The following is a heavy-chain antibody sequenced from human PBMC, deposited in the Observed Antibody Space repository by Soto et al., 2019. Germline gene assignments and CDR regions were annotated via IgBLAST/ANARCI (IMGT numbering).Heavy chain of an antibody. D-gene: IGHD3-22*01. CDR3: ARVSPQKGYYDSSGYLGAFDI. Sequence: SETLSLTCTVSGGSISSYYWSWIRQPPGKGLEWIGYIYYSGSTNYNPSLKSRVTISVDTSKNQFSLKLSSVTAADTAVYYCARVSPQKGYYDSSGYLGAFDIWGQGTMVTVSS. V-gene: IGHV4-59*01. CDR2: IYYSGST. CDR1: GGSISSYY. J-gene: IGHJ3*02.